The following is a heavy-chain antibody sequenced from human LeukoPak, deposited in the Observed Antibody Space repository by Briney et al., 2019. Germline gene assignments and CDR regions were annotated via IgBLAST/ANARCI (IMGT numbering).Heavy chain of an antibody. CDR2: IRYDGSNK. Sequence: GGSLRLSCAASGFTFSSYGMHWVRQTPGKGLEWVAFIRYDGSNKYYADSVKGRFTISRDNSKNTLYLQMNSLRAEDTAVYYCAKGHPGRGFHYYFDYWGQGTLVTVSS. J-gene: IGHJ4*02. V-gene: IGHV3-30*02. CDR1: GFTFSSYG. CDR3: AKGHPGRGFHYYFDY. D-gene: IGHD2-15*01.